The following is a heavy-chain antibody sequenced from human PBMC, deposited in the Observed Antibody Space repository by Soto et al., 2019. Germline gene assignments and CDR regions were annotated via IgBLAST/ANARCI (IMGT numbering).Heavy chain of an antibody. CDR3: ARQDYDILTGPDAFDI. CDR1: GYSFTSYW. V-gene: IGHV5-51*01. D-gene: IGHD3-9*01. CDR2: IYPGDSDT. J-gene: IGHJ3*02. Sequence: GESLKISCMGSGYSFTSYWIGWVRQMPGKGLEWMGFIYPGDSDTRYSPSFQGQVTISADKSISTAYLQWSSLKASDTAMYYCARQDYDILTGPDAFDIWGQGTMVTVSS.